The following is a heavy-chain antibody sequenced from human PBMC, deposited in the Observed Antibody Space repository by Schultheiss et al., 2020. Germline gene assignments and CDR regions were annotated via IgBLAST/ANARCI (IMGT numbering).Heavy chain of an antibody. CDR1: GFTFSSYA. J-gene: IGHJ4*02. CDR3: AKTVTMIVVVKGGELDY. Sequence: GGSLRLSCAASGFTFSSYAMSWVRQAPGKGLEWVSYISSSGFIINYADSVKGRFTISRDNAKNSLYLQMNSLRVEDTALYYCAKTVTMIVVVKGGELDYWGQGTLVTVSS. V-gene: IGHV3-48*04. D-gene: IGHD3-22*01. CDR2: ISSSGFII.